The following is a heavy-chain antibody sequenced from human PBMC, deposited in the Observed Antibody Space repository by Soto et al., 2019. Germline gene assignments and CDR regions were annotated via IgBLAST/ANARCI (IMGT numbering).Heavy chain of an antibody. D-gene: IGHD2-21*01. J-gene: IGHJ4*02. CDR3: ARRWGGTFDY. V-gene: IGHV4-30-2*02. CDR2: IYHSGST. Sequence: SETLSLTCAVSGGSISSGGYSWSWIRQPPGKGLEWIGYIYHSGSTYYNPSLKSRVTISVDTSKNQFSLKLSSVTAADTAVYYCARRWGGTFDYWGQRTLVTVSS. CDR1: GGSISSGGYS.